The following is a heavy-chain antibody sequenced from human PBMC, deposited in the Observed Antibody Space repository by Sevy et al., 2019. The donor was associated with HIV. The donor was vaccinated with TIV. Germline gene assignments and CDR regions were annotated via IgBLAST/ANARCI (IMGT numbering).Heavy chain of an antibody. D-gene: IGHD4-17*01. V-gene: IGHV3-23*01. CDR2: ISGRGGST. CDR3: AKVIGDTGDYVSHY. Sequence: GGSLRLSCAASGFTFSSYAMNWFRQAPGKGLKWVSGISGRGGSTYYADSVKGRFTISRDNSKNTLFLQMNTLRAEDTAVYYCAKVIGDTGDYVSHYWGQGTLVTVSS. J-gene: IGHJ4*02. CDR1: GFTFSSYA.